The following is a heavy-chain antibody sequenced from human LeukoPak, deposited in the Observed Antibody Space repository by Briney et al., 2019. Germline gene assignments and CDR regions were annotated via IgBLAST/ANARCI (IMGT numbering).Heavy chain of an antibody. CDR3: AATLTVTTGSAYFGMDV. J-gene: IGHJ6*02. D-gene: IGHD4-17*01. CDR2: IVVGSVNT. Sequence: SVKVSCTASGFTFGTSAVQWVRQARGQRLEWIGWIVVGSVNTNYAQKFQERVTITRDMSTSTAYLELSSLRSEDTAVYYCAATLTVTTGSAYFGMDVWGQGTTVTVSS. V-gene: IGHV1-58*01. CDR1: GFTFGTSA.